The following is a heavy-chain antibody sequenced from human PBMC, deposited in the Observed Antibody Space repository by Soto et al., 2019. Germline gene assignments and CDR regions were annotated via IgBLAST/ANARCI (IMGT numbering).Heavy chain of an antibody. CDR3: ARGDVEDY. Sequence: AASVKVSCKASGYIFTGYYIHWVRQAPGQGLQWMGWINPDSGGTKFAQRFQGRVTMARDTSITTVYMELTGLTSDDTAIYYCARGDVEDYWGQGTLVTVSS. V-gene: IGHV1-2*02. J-gene: IGHJ4*02. CDR1: GYIFTGYY. CDR2: INPDSGGT.